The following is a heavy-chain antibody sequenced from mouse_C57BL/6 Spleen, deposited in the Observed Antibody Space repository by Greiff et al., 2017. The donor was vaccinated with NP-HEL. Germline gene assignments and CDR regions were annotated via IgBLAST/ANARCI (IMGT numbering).Heavy chain of an antibody. CDR1: GYTFTSYW. V-gene: IGHV1-61*01. D-gene: IGHD4-1*02. J-gene: IGHJ3*01. CDR2: IYPSDSET. CDR3: ANWDFAY. Sequence: QVQLQQPGAELVRPGSSVKLSCKASGYTFTSYWMDWVKQRPGQGLEWIGNIYPSDSETPYNQKFKDKATLTVDKSSSTAYMQLSSRTSEDSAVYYCANWDFAYWGQGTLGTVSA.